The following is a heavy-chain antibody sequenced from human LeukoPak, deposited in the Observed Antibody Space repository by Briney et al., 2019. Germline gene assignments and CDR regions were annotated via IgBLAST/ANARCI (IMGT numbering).Heavy chain of an antibody. J-gene: IGHJ4*02. Sequence: PGGSLRLSCAASGFTFSSYSMNWVRQAPGKGLEWVSSISSSSSYIYYADSVKGRFTISRDNAKNSLYLQMNSLRAEDTAVYYCARDPSDYGDFVTFDYWGQGTLVTVSS. D-gene: IGHD4-17*01. CDR2: ISSSSSYI. V-gene: IGHV3-21*01. CDR3: ARDPSDYGDFVTFDY. CDR1: GFTFSSYS.